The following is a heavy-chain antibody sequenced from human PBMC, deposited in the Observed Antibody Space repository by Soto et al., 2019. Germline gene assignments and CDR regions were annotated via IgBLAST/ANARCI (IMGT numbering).Heavy chain of an antibody. D-gene: IGHD6-13*01. CDR3: AKGFTGGSTSFGSGSSPFRFDY. V-gene: IGHV3-23*01. J-gene: IGHJ4*02. Sequence: GGSLRLSCAASGFTFSSYAMSWVRQAPGKGLEWVSAITGSGISTYYADSVKGRFTISRDNAKNTLYLQMNSLRAVDTAVYYCAKGFTGGSTSFGSGSSPFRFDYWGQGTLVTVSS. CDR2: ITGSGIST. CDR1: GFTFSSYA.